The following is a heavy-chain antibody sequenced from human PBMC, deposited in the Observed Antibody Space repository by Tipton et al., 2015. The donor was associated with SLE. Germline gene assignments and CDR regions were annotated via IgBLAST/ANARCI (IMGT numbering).Heavy chain of an antibody. CDR2: IYYSGST. CDR3: ARAGGQWLVLG. V-gene: IGHV4-59*01. CDR1: GGSFSGYY. D-gene: IGHD6-19*01. Sequence: TLSLTCAVYGGSFSGYYWSWIRQPPGKGLEWIGYIYYSGSTNYNPSLKSRVTISVDTSKNQFSLKLSSVTAADTALYYCARAGGQWLVLGWGQGTLVTVSS. J-gene: IGHJ1*01.